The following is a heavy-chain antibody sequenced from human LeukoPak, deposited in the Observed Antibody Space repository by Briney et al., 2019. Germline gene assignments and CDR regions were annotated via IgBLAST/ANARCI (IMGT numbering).Heavy chain of an antibody. V-gene: IGHV1-69*05. CDR3: ASGRVGMVYASTHFDY. CDR2: IIPIFGTA. CDR1: GGTFSSYA. Sequence: EASVKVSCKASGGTFSSYAISWVRQAPGQGLEWMGRIIPIFGTANYAQKFQGRVTITTDESTSTAYMELSSLRSEDTAVYYCASGRVGMVYASTHFDYWGQGTLVTVSP. D-gene: IGHD2-8*01. J-gene: IGHJ4*02.